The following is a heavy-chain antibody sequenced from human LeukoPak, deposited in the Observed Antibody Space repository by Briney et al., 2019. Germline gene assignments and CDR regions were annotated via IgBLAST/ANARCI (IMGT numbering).Heavy chain of an antibody. V-gene: IGHV1-46*01. CDR3: ARDGFYYYDSSGYYV. CDR2: INPSGGST. Sequence: ASVKVSCKASGYIFINYYMHWVRQAPGQGLEWMAIINPSGGSTTYAQNFQGRVTMTRDTSTSTVYLEVNSLRSDDTAVYYCARDGFYYYDSSGYYVWGQGTLVTVSS. J-gene: IGHJ4*02. CDR1: GYIFINYY. D-gene: IGHD3-22*01.